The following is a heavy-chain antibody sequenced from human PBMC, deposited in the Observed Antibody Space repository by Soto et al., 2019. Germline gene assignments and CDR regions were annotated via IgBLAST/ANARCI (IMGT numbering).Heavy chain of an antibody. CDR2: ISYDGSNK. CDR1: GFTFSSYG. D-gene: IGHD6-19*01. J-gene: IGHJ4*02. CDR3: AKRGGWHYFDY. Sequence: QVPLVESGGGVVQPGRSLRLSCAASGFTFSSYGMHWVRQAPGKGLEWVAVISYDGSNKYYADSVKGRFTISRDNSKNTRYLQMNSLGGEDTAVCYCAKRGGWHYFDYWGQGTLVTVSS. V-gene: IGHV3-30*18.